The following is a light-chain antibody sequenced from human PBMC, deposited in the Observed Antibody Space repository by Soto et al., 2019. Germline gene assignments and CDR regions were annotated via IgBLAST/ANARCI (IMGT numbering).Light chain of an antibody. CDR1: SSNIGSHT. CDR3: AAWDDSLNAWV. Sequence: QSVLTQPPSASGTPGQRVTISCSGGSSNIGSHTVNWYQQLPGTAPKLLIYSSNQRPSGVPDRFSGSKSGTSASLAISRLQSKVEADYYCAAWDDSLNAWVFGGGTKLTVL. J-gene: IGLJ3*02. CDR2: SSN. V-gene: IGLV1-44*01.